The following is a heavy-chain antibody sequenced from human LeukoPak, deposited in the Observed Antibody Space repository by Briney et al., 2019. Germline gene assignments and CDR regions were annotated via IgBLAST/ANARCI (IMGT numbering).Heavy chain of an antibody. CDR1: GFTFSSYG. CDR3: ARAPRFRLVGVPKGPFDP. Sequence: GGSLRLSCAASGFTFSSYGMHWVRQAPGKGLEWVAFIRYDGSNKYYADSVKGRFTISRDNSKHTLYLQMNSLRAEDTAVYYCARAPRFRLVGVPKGPFDPWGQGTLVTVSS. D-gene: IGHD3-10*01. J-gene: IGHJ5*02. CDR2: IRYDGSNK. V-gene: IGHV3-30*02.